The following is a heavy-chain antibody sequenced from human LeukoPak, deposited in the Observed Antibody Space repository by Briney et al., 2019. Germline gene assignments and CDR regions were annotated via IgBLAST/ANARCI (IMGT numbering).Heavy chain of an antibody. CDR1: GFTFSSYS. CDR2: ISSSSSYI. V-gene: IGHV3-21*04. CDR3: AKPKPTAAGSPHDAFDI. D-gene: IGHD6-13*01. J-gene: IGHJ3*02. Sequence: GGSLRLSCAASGFTFSSYSMNWVRQAPGKGLEWVSSISSSSSYIYYADSVKGRFTISRDNAKNSLYLQMNSLRAEDTAVYYCAKPKPTAAGSPHDAFDIWGQGTMVTVSS.